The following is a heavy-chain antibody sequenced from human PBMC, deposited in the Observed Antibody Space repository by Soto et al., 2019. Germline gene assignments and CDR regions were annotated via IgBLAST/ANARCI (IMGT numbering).Heavy chain of an antibody. Sequence: GASVKVSCKASGGTFSNYAIAWVRQAPGQGLEWMGWINTYDGNTYHAQSYQGRVTMTTDTPTSSAYMELRSLTSDDTAVYYCARLFSAGWLALDYWGQGTLVTVSS. CDR2: INTYDGNT. D-gene: IGHD6-19*01. CDR1: GGTFSNYA. CDR3: ARLFSAGWLALDY. J-gene: IGHJ4*02. V-gene: IGHV1-18*01.